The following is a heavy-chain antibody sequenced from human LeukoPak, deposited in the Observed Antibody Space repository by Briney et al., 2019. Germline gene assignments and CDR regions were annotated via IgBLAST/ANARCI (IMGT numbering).Heavy chain of an antibody. CDR1: GYSITSTYW. CDR2: LHHSGST. D-gene: IGHD3-22*01. J-gene: IGHJ4*02. V-gene: IGHV4-38-2*01. CDR3: ARVGGDDSTGHYSVDY. Sequence: PSETLSLTYAVSGYSITSTYWWGWIRQTPGRGLEWIGSLHHSGSTSYNPSLKSRVTISVDTSKNQFSLRLNSVTAADTAVYYCARVGGDDSTGHYSVDYWGQGTLVTVSS.